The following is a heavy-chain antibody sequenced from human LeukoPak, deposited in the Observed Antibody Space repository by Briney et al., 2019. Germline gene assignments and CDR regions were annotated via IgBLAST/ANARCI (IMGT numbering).Heavy chain of an antibody. CDR3: ARQVGLYYDFDI. Sequence: GGSLRLSCAASGFIFSSFEMNWVRQAPGQGLEWVSYISGSGSTIYYADSVKGRFTISRDNAKNSLYLQMNSLRGEDTAVYYCARQVGLYYDFDIWGQGTMVTVSS. J-gene: IGHJ3*02. CDR1: GFIFSSFE. CDR2: ISGSGSTI. V-gene: IGHV3-48*03. D-gene: IGHD3-22*01.